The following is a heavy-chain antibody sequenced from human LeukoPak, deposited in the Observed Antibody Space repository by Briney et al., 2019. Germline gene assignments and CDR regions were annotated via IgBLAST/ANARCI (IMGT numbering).Heavy chain of an antibody. D-gene: IGHD2-21*02. Sequence: YPSETLSLTCAVYGGSFSGYYWSWIRQPPGKGLEWIGEINHSGSTNYNPSLKSRVTISVDTSKNQFSLKLSSVTAADTAVYYCARGPGVVVTARHASDIWGQGTMVTVSS. V-gene: IGHV4-34*01. CDR2: INHSGST. J-gene: IGHJ3*02. CDR1: GGSFSGYY. CDR3: ARGPGVVVTARHASDI.